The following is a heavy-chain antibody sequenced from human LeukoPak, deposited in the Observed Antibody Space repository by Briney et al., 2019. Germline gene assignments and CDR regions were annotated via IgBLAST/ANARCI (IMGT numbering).Heavy chain of an antibody. J-gene: IGHJ4*02. CDR1: GFTFDCCG. D-gene: IGHD4-17*01. V-gene: IGHV3-30*02. Sequence: GGSLTLSCAASGFTFDCCGMHWVRQAPGKGLEWVAFIRNVGNDKYYADSVKGRFTISRDNAKNTLYLQMNSLRAEDTAVYYCARREAYGQGGFDYWGQGTLVTVSS. CDR2: IRNVGNDK. CDR3: ARREAYGQGGFDY.